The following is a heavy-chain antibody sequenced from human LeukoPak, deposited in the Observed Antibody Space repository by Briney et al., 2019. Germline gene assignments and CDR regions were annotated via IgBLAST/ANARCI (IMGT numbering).Heavy chain of an antibody. J-gene: IGHJ4*02. CDR1: GGSISSYY. CDR3: AGGSTMIRGAADY. V-gene: IGHV4-59*01. CDR2: IYYSGSP. D-gene: IGHD3-10*01. Sequence: SETLSLTCTVSGGSISSYYWSWIRQPPGKGLEWIGYIYYSGSPNYNPSLKSRVTISVDTSKNQFSLKLSSVTTADTAVYFCAGGSTMIRGAADYWGQGTLVTVSS.